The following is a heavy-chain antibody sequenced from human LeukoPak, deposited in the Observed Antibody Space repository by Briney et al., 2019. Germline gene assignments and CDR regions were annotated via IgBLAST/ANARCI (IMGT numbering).Heavy chain of an antibody. CDR1: GFTFSNAW. CDR3: TTEGLYRGGDCYSPHFDY. CDR2: IKSKTDGGTT. D-gene: IGHD2-21*02. J-gene: IGHJ4*02. Sequence: KPGGSLRLSCVVSGFTFSNAWMSWVRQAAGKGMEWIGRIKSKTDGGTTDYAAPAKGRFTISRDDRKNTLYLQMNSLKTEDTAVYYCTTEGLYRGGDCYSPHFDYWGQGTLVTVSS. V-gene: IGHV3-15*01.